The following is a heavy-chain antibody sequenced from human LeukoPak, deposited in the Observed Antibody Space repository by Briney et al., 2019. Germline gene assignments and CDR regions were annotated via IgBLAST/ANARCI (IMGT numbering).Heavy chain of an antibody. CDR2: IYYSGST. CDR3: ARDAPQIVAFDI. J-gene: IGHJ3*02. D-gene: IGHD2-15*01. CDR1: GGSISSSSYY. Sequence: SETLSLTCTVSGGSISSSSYYWGWIRQPPGKGLEWIGSIYYSGSTYYNPSLKSRVTISVDTSKNQFSLKLSSVTAADTAVYYCARDAPQIVAFDIWGQGTMVTVSS. V-gene: IGHV4-39*07.